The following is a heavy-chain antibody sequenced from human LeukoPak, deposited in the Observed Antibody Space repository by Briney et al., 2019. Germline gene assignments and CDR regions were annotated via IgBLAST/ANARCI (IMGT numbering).Heavy chain of an antibody. CDR2: TYYRSKWYN. CDR1: GDSVSSNSAA. D-gene: IGHD1-26*01. Sequence: SQTLSLTCAISGDSVSSNSAAWNWIRQSPSRGLEWLGRTYYRSKWYNDYAVSVKSRITINPGTSKNQFSLQLNSVTPEDTAVYYCARDQELLFDKAFDYWGQGTLVTVSS. CDR3: ARDQELLFDKAFDY. V-gene: IGHV6-1*01. J-gene: IGHJ4*02.